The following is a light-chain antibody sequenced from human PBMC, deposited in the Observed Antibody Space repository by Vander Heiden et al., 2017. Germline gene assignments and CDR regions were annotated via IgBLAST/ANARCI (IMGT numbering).Light chain of an antibody. Sequence: QAVLTQPPSLSAAPGQTVTITCSGSSSNIGSGSVSWYQQLPGTAPKLLIYENNKRPSGIPGRFSASKSSTSATLGIAGLQAGDEADYYCGTWDNSLTVLFGGGTKLTVL. CDR2: ENN. CDR3: GTWDNSLTVL. CDR1: SSNIGSGS. J-gene: IGLJ2*01. V-gene: IGLV1-51*02.